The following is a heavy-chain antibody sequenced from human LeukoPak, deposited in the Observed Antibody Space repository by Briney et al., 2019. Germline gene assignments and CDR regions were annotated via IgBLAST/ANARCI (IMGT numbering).Heavy chain of an antibody. J-gene: IGHJ5*02. CDR3: ARGADGVSSNPRGWFDP. Sequence: GGSLRLSCTASGFTFSSYSMNWVRQAPGKGLGWVSSISTSSSYIYYADSVKGRFTISRDNARNSLYLQMNTLRAEGTAVYSCARGADGVSSNPRGWFDPWGQGTLVTVSS. V-gene: IGHV3-21*01. CDR2: ISTSSSYI. D-gene: IGHD2-8*01. CDR1: GFTFSSYS.